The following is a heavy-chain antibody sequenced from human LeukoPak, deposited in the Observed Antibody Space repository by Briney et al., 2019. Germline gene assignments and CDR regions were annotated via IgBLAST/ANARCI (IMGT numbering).Heavy chain of an antibody. CDR1: GGSISNYY. J-gene: IGHJ4*02. D-gene: IGHD4-11*01. CDR2: IYYSGST. Sequence: PSETLSLTCSVSGGSISNYYWSWIRQPPGKGLEWIGYIYYSGSTNYNPSLKSRVTISVDTSKNQFSLKLSSVTAAGTAVYFCARERTTGREFDYWGQGTLVTVSS. CDR3: ARERTTGREFDY. V-gene: IGHV4-59*01.